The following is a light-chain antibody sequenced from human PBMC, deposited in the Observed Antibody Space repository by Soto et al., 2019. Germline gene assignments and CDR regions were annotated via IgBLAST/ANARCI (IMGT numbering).Light chain of an antibody. CDR1: SGDVGGYNY. Sequence: QSALTQSPSASGSPGQSVTISCTGTSGDVGGYNYVSWYQQHPGKAPKLMIYEVSKRPLGVPDRFSGSKSGNTASLTVSGLQAQDEADYSCSSYAGSDKFYVFGTGTKGTVL. J-gene: IGLJ1*01. CDR2: EVS. V-gene: IGLV2-8*01. CDR3: SSYAGSDKFYV.